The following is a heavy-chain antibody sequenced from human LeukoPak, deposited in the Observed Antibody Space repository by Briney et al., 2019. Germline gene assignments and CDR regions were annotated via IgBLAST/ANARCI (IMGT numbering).Heavy chain of an antibody. CDR2: ISYDGSNK. J-gene: IGHJ4*02. V-gene: IGHV3-30*04. D-gene: IGHD2-15*01. CDR3: AKVVAATVRVAVAGIGIDY. CDR1: GFTFSSYA. Sequence: QSGGSLRLSCAASGFTFSSYAMHWVRQAPGKGLEWVAVISYDGSNKYYADSVKGRFTISRDNSKNTLYLQMNSLRAEDTAVYYCAKVVAATVRVAVAGIGIDYWGQGTLVTVSS.